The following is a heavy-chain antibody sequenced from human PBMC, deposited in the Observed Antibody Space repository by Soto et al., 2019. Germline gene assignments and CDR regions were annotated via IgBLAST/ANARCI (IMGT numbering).Heavy chain of an antibody. CDR1: GGTFNNYV. Sequence: SVKVSCKASGGTFNNYVINWVRQAPGQGLEWMGGIIPIFGTANYAQKFQGRVTITADESTSTAYMELSSLRSEDTAVYYCALGYCSSTSCRPAGWFDPWGQGTQVTVSS. J-gene: IGHJ5*02. CDR2: IIPIFGTA. D-gene: IGHD2-2*01. CDR3: ALGYCSSTSCRPAGWFDP. V-gene: IGHV1-69*13.